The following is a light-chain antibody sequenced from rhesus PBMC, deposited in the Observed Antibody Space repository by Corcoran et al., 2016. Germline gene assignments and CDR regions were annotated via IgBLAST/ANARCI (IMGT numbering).Light chain of an antibody. CDR2: KAS. V-gene: IGKV1-43*02. CDR1: QGVSTY. Sequence: DIQMTQSPSSLSASVGDRVTFTCRASQGVSTYLSWYQQKPGELPKRLIYKASSLESGVPSRFSGRGSGTDFNLTISSLQPEDLATYYCLQYNSDPWTFGQGTKVEIK. J-gene: IGKJ1*01. CDR3: LQYNSDPWT.